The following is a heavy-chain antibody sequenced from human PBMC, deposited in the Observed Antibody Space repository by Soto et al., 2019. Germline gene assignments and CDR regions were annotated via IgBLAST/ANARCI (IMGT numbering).Heavy chain of an antibody. V-gene: IGHV5-51*01. D-gene: IGHD5-12*01. CDR3: ARPGGGAEATKKYYYGMDV. CDR1: GYSFTSYW. Sequence: GESLKISFKGSGYSFTSYWIGWVRQMPGKGLEWMGIIYPGDSDTGYSPSFQGQVTISADKSISTAYLQWSSLKASDTAMYYCARPGGGAEATKKYYYGMDVWGQGTTVTVSS. J-gene: IGHJ6*02. CDR2: IYPGDSDT.